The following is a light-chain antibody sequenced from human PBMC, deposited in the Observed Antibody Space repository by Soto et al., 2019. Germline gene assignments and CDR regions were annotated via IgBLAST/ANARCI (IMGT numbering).Light chain of an antibody. CDR3: SSYTSSIPPYV. J-gene: IGLJ1*01. V-gene: IGLV2-18*02. CDR2: EVS. CDR1: SSDVGSYNR. Sequence: QSVLTQPPSVSGSPGQSVTISCTGTSSDVGSYNRVSWYQQPPGTAPKLMIYEVSNRPSGVPDRFSGSKSGNTASLTISGLQAEDEADYYCSSYTSSIPPYVFGTGTKVTVL.